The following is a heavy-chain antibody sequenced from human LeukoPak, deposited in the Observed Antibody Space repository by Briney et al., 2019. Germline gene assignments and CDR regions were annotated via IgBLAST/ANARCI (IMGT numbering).Heavy chain of an antibody. V-gene: IGHV3-11*04. CDR2: ISSGGNTI. CDR3: ATASLYFDN. J-gene: IGHJ4*02. CDR1: GLTFSDSY. Sequence: GGSLRLSCAASGLTFSDSYMSWIGQAPGKGVEWVSYISSGGNTIKYADSVKGRFTLSRDNARNSLYLQINSLRAEDTAVYYCATASLYFDNWGQGTLVTVSS.